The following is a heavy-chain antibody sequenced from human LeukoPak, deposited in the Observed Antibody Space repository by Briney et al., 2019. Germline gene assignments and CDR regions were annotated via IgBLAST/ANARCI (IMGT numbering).Heavy chain of an antibody. CDR3: ARGAFDY. J-gene: IGHJ4*02. V-gene: IGHV1-46*01. CDR2: MNPSGGAT. Sequence: ASVKVSCKASGYTFTSNYMHWVRQAPGQGLEWMGIMNPSGGATSYAQKFQGRVTMTRDTSTSTVYMELSSLRSDDSAVYYCARGAFDYWGQGTLVTVSS. CDR1: GYTFTSNY.